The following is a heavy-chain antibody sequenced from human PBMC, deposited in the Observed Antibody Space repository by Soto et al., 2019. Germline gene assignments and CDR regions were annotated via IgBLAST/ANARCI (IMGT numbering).Heavy chain of an antibody. Sequence: QVQLVQSGAEVKKPGASVKVSCKASGYTFTSYAMHWVRQAPGQRLEWMGWINAGNGNTKYSQKFQGRVTITRDTSASTAYMELSSLRSEDTAVYYCARALAYYYGSGSYYNLDYWGPGTLVTVSS. V-gene: IGHV1-3*01. CDR1: GYTFTSYA. CDR2: INAGNGNT. CDR3: ARALAYYYGSGSYYNLDY. D-gene: IGHD3-10*01. J-gene: IGHJ4*02.